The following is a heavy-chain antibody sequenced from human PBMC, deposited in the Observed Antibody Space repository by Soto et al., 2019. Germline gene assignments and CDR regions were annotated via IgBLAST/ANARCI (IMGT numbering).Heavy chain of an antibody. CDR3: ARGHGIHSYGYFDY. D-gene: IGHD5-18*01. CDR2: ISYDGSNK. CDR1: GFTFSSYA. Sequence: HPGGSLRLSCAASGFTFSSYAMHWFRQAPGKGLEWVAVISYDGSNKYYADSVKGRFTISRDNSKNTLYLQMNSLRAEDTAVYYCARGHGIHSYGYFDYWGQGTLVTVSS. V-gene: IGHV3-30-3*01. J-gene: IGHJ4*02.